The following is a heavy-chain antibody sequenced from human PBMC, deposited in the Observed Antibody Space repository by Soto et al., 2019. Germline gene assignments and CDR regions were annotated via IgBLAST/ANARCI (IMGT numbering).Heavy chain of an antibody. CDR2: ISDTGDVT. V-gene: IGHV3-23*01. CDR3: AKEAGVGPYSTAWYEFAY. J-gene: IGHJ4*02. Sequence: VLLLESGGALVQPGGSLRLSCAASEFIFSSCAMSWVRQAPGKGPEWVAVISDTGDVTYYADSMKSRFPISRDNSNKPQYPQMSSLPADYTGLYYCAKEAGVGPYSTAWYEFAYWGQGTQVTVSS. D-gene: IGHD2-2*01. CDR1: EFIFSSCA.